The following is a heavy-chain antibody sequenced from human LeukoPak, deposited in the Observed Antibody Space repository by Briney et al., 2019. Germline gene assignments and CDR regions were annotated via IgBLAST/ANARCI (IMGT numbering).Heavy chain of an antibody. CDR2: IYYSGST. D-gene: IGHD5-24*01. Sequence: SETLSLTCTVSGGSISSSSYYWGWIRQPPGKGLEWIGSIYYSGSTHYNPSLKSRVTISVDTSKNQFSLKLSSVTAADTAVYYCARHVESWLQLMDYWGQGTLVTVSS. J-gene: IGHJ4*02. V-gene: IGHV4-39*01. CDR1: GGSISSSSYY. CDR3: ARHVESWLQLMDY.